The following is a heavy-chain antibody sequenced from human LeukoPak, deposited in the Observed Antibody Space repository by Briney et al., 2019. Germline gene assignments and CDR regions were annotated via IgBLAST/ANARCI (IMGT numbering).Heavy chain of an antibody. Sequence: ASVKVSCKASCYTFTSYGISWVRQAPGQGLEWMGWISAYNGNTNYAQKLQGRVTMTTDTSTSTAYMELRSLRSDDTAVYYCARGYAASCSSTTCPYFDYWGQGTLVTVSS. CDR1: CYTFTSYG. V-gene: IGHV1-18*01. CDR3: ARGYAASCSSTTCPYFDY. CDR2: ISAYNGNT. D-gene: IGHD2-2*01. J-gene: IGHJ4*02.